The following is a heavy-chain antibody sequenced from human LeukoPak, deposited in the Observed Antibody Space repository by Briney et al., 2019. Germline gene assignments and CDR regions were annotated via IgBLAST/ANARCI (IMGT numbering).Heavy chain of an antibody. Sequence: ASVKVSCKASGGTFSSYAISWVRQAPGQGLEWMGGIIPIFGTANYAQKFQGRVTITADESTSTAYMELSSLRSEDTAVYYCARAGIRYCSGGSCYHNWFDPWGQGTLVTVSS. J-gene: IGHJ5*02. CDR3: ARAGIRYCSGGSCYHNWFDP. CDR1: GGTFSSYA. V-gene: IGHV1-69*13. D-gene: IGHD2-15*01. CDR2: IIPIFGTA.